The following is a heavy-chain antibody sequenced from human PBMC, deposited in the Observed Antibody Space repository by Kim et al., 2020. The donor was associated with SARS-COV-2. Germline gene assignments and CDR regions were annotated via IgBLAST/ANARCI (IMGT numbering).Heavy chain of an antibody. D-gene: IGHD2-15*01. V-gene: IGHV3-33*01. CDR2: IWYDGSTE. CDR1: GFTFSQYG. Sequence: GGSLRLSCTPSGFTFSQYGMHWVRQAPGKGLEWVALIWYDGSTEYYADSVKGRFTISRDNSKNTLFLQMNSLRVEDTAVYYCARSFCGGGSCYRGHYFDSWGQGTLLTVSS. J-gene: IGHJ4*02. CDR3: ARSFCGGGSCYRGHYFDS.